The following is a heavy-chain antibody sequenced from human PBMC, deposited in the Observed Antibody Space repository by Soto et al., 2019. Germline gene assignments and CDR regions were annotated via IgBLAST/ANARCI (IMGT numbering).Heavy chain of an antibody. CDR2: ISSSSSTI. CDR3: ALGFTGYPS. J-gene: IGHJ4*02. CDR1: GFTFITSS. D-gene: IGHD3-9*01. Sequence: EVQLVESGGGLVQPGGSLRLSCAASGFTFITSSMNWVRQAPGKWLEWVSFISSSSSTIYYVDSVKGRFTISRDNAKKSLYLQMNSRRDQDTAGYYCALGFTGYPSWGQGTLVTVFS. V-gene: IGHV3-48*02.